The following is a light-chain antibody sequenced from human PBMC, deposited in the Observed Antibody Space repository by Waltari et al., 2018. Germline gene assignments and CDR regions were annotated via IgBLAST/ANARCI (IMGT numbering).Light chain of an antibody. J-gene: IGKJ4*01. CDR2: KAP. V-gene: IGKV1-16*01. CDR1: QDISNY. Sequence: DIQMTQSPSSLSASVGDRVTITCRASQDISNYLAWYQQNPGKAPNLLIYKAPTLKNGVPSRFSGSGSGTHFTLTIGGLQPEDFATYFCQQHNTNPPTFGGGTNVDVK. CDR3: QQHNTNPPT.